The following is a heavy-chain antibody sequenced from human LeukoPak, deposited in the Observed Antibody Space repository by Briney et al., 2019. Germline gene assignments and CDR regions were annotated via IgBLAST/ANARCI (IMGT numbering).Heavy chain of an antibody. CDR1: GYTFTSYD. CDR3: ARTGIVVEHYYYGMDV. CDR2: MNPNSGNT. D-gene: IGHD2-2*01. Sequence: ASVKVSCKASGYTFTSYDINWVRQATGQGLEWMGWMNPNSGNTGYAQKFQGRVTMTRNTSISTAYVELSSLRSEDTAVYYCARTGIVVEHYYYGMDVWGQGTTVTVSS. J-gene: IGHJ6*02. V-gene: IGHV1-8*01.